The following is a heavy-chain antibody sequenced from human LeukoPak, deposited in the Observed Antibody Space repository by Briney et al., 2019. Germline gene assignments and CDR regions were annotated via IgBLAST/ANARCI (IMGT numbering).Heavy chain of an antibody. Sequence: PGGSLRLSCAASGFTFGSYLMHWVRQTPGKRLVCVSHISDAGTSTSYADSVRGRFTISRDNAKNTLYLQMSSLRAEDTAVYYCVAGGFSNFEYWGQGTLVTVSS. CDR1: GFTFGSYL. V-gene: IGHV3-74*01. J-gene: IGHJ4*02. CDR3: VAGGFSNFEY. CDR2: ISDAGTST. D-gene: IGHD5-18*01.